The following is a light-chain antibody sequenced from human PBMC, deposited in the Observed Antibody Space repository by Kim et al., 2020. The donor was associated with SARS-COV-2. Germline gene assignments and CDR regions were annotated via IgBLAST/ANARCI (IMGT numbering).Light chain of an antibody. CDR2: GAS. Sequence: EIVLTQSPGTLSLSPGERATLSCRASQSVTSSYLAWYQQKPGQAPRLLIYGASSRATGIPDRFSGSGSGTDFTLTISGLEPEDFAVYYCQQYSSSPLTFGGGTKVEIK. V-gene: IGKV3-20*01. CDR3: QQYSSSPLT. CDR1: QSVTSSY. J-gene: IGKJ4*02.